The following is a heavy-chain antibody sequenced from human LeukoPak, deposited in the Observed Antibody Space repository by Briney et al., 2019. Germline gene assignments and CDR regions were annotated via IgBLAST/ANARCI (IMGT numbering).Heavy chain of an antibody. CDR3: ARLYYYDSSGSPQAFDY. CDR1: GGSFSGYY. D-gene: IGHD3-22*01. CDR2: INHSGST. Sequence: TASETQSLTCAVYGGSFSGYYWSWIRQPPGKGLEWIGEINHSGSTNYNPSLKSRVTISVDTSKNQFSLKLSSVTAADTAVYYCARLYYYDSSGSPQAFDYWGQGTLVTVSS. V-gene: IGHV4-34*01. J-gene: IGHJ4*02.